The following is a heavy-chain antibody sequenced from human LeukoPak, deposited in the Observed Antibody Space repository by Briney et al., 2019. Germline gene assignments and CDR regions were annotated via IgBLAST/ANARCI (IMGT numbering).Heavy chain of an antibody. CDR1: GFTFDDYA. CDR2: ISWNSGSI. V-gene: IGHV3-9*01. J-gene: IGHJ4*02. Sequence: QTGGSLRLSCAASGFTFDDYAMHRVRQAPGKGLEWVSGISWNSGSIGYADSVKGRFTISRDNAKNSLYLQMNSLRAEDTALYYCAKSNAYYYDSSGFLFDYWGQGTLVTVSS. D-gene: IGHD3-22*01. CDR3: AKSNAYYYDSSGFLFDY.